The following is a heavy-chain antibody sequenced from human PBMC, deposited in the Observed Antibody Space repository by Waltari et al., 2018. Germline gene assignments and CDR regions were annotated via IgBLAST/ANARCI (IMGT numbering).Heavy chain of an antibody. J-gene: IGHJ4*02. V-gene: IGHV3-23*04. CDR1: GFTVSNSG. Sequence: EVRLVESGGGLVQPGGSLTLSCAAAGFTVSNSGMSWVRQAPGKGLECVSTISGSGGTTFYADSVKGRFTMSKDNSKNTLFLQMNSLRFDDTAEYYCAKSTGSYYEVFDYWGRGTLVTVSS. CDR3: AKSTGSYYEVFDY. D-gene: IGHD1-26*01. CDR2: ISGSGGTT.